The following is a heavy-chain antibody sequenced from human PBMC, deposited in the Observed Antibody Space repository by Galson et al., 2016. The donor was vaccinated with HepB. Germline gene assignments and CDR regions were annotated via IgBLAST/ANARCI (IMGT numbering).Heavy chain of an antibody. V-gene: IGHV3-15*01. Sequence: SLRLSCAVSGFTLSNAWMSWVRQASGKGLEWVARMKSKTDGGTTDYAAPVKGRFTISRDESTNTLNLQMNSLKTEDTAVYYCTPTPVWGSFGFDHWGPGTPVTVS. CDR3: TPTPVWGSFGFDH. J-gene: IGHJ4*02. D-gene: IGHD3-16*01. CDR2: MKSKTDGGTT. CDR1: GFTLSNAW.